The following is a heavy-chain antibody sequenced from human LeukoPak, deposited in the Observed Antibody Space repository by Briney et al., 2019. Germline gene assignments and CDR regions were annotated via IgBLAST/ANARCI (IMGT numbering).Heavy chain of an antibody. Sequence: ASVKVSCKASGYTFTGYYMDWVRQAPGQGLEWMGIINPSGGSTSYAQKFQGRVTMTRDTSTSTVYMELSSLRSEDTAVYYCARDYYDSSGYSNWFDPWGQGTLVTVSS. CDR1: GYTFTGYY. CDR2: INPSGGST. CDR3: ARDYYDSSGYSNWFDP. V-gene: IGHV1-46*01. J-gene: IGHJ5*02. D-gene: IGHD3-22*01.